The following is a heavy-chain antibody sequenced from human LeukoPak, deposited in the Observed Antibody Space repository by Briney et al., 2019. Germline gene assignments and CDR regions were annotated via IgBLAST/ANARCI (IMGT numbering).Heavy chain of an antibody. CDR1: GYTFTSYG. D-gene: IGHD5-18*01. J-gene: IGHJ6*02. CDR3: ARVPVGDTAMDMSPAYYYYGMDV. Sequence: ASVKVSCKASGYTFTSYGISWVRQAPGQGLEWMGWISAYNGNTNYAQKLQGRVTMTTDTSTSTAYMELRSLRSDDTAVYYCARVPVGDTAMDMSPAYYYYGMDVWGQGTTVTVSS. V-gene: IGHV1-18*01. CDR2: ISAYNGNT.